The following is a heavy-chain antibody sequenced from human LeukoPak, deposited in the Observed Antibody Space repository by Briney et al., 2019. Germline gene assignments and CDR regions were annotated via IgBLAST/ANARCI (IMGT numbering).Heavy chain of an antibody. D-gene: IGHD6-6*01. Sequence: SVKVSCKASGGTFSSYAISWVRQTPGQGLEWMGGIIPIFGTANYAQKFQGRVTMTRDMSTSTVYMELSSLRSVDTAVYYCARDISYSSSPDAFDIWGQGTMVTVSS. V-gene: IGHV1-69*05. J-gene: IGHJ3*02. CDR3: ARDISYSSSPDAFDI. CDR1: GGTFSSYA. CDR2: IIPIFGTA.